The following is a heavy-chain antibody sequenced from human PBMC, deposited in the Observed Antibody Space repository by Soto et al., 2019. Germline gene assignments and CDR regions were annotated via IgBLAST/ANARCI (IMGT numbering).Heavy chain of an antibody. V-gene: IGHV4-39*07. CDR2: FYYNGNT. D-gene: IGHD3-3*01. CDR3: ACNTYYDFWSGYPT. J-gene: IGHJ5*02. Sequence: SETLSLTCSVSGDSISSSTYYWGWMRQPPGKGLEWIASFYYNGNTYYNPSLKSRVTISVDTSKNQFSLKLSSVTAADTAVYYCACNTYYDFWSGYPTWGQGTLVTVSS. CDR1: GDSISSSTYY.